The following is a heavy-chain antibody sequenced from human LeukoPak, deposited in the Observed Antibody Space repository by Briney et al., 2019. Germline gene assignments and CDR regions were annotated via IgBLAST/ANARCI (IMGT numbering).Heavy chain of an antibody. V-gene: IGHV3-15*01. CDR1: GFTFSSYA. CDR3: TTDQGISAAGTWWFDP. J-gene: IGHJ5*02. Sequence: GGSLRLSCATSGFTFSSYAMHWVRQAPGKGLEWVGRIKSKTDGGTIDYAAPVKGRFTISRDDSKNTLYLQMNSLKTEDTAVYYCTTDQGISAAGTWWFDPWGQGTLVTVSS. CDR2: IKSKTDGGTI. D-gene: IGHD6-13*01.